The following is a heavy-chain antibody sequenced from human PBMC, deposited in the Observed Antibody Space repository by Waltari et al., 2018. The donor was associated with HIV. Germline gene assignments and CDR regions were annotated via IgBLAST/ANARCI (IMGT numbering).Heavy chain of an antibody. D-gene: IGHD3-10*01. CDR1: GYTFTIHG. CDR3: AREGYYYGSGTYAPPRYYGMDV. V-gene: IGHV1-18*01. Sequence: QARLVQSGAEVKMHGASVKVSGKTSGYTFTIHGHSWMQQAPGQGLEWMGWISPYNGNTYYAQKLKGRVTLTTDSSRTAYMELRSLRSDDTAVYFCAREGYYYGSGTYAPPRYYGMDVWGQGTTVTVSS. CDR2: ISPYNGNT. J-gene: IGHJ6*02.